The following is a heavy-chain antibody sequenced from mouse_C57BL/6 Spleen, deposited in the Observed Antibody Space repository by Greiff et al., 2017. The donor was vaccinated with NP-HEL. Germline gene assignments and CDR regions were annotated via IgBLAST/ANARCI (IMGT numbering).Heavy chain of an antibody. CDR2: IDPENGDT. CDR1: GFNIKDDY. Sequence: DVKLQESGAELVRPGASVKLSCTASGFNIKDDYMHWVKQRPEQGLEWIGWIDPENGDTEYASKFQGKATITADTSSNTAYLQLSSLTSEDTAVYYCTTWDYGSRGYAMDYWGQGTSVTVSS. CDR3: TTWDYGSRGYAMDY. J-gene: IGHJ4*01. D-gene: IGHD1-1*01. V-gene: IGHV14-4*01.